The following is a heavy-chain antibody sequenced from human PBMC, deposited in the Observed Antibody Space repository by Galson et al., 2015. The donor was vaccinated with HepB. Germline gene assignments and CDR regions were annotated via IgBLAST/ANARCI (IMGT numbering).Heavy chain of an antibody. CDR1: GFTFSNYA. CDR3: AKGGDDIRFLEWLLDRNGMDV. Sequence: LRLSCAASGFTFSNYAMSWVRQAPGKGLEWVSSIRGSGSRTYYADSVKGRFPISRDNSKNTLYLQMNSLRAEDTAVYYCAKGGDDIRFLEWLLDRNGMDVWGQGTTVTVSS. D-gene: IGHD3-3*01. J-gene: IGHJ6*02. CDR2: IRGSGSRT. V-gene: IGHV3-23*01.